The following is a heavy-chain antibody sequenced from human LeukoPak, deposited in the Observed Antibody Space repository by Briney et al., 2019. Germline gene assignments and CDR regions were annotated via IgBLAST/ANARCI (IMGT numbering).Heavy chain of an antibody. V-gene: IGHV1-2*02. J-gene: IGHJ4*02. CDR2: IDPSSGAT. CDR3: AREANSWYHS. CDR1: GYTLTDYY. Sequence: ASVKVSCKASGYTLTDYYMHWVRQAPGQGLEWVAWIDPSSGATTYAQTFQGRVTLTKDTSINTAYMELSRLTSDDTAMYYCAREANSWYHSWGQGTLVTVSS. D-gene: IGHD2/OR15-2a*01.